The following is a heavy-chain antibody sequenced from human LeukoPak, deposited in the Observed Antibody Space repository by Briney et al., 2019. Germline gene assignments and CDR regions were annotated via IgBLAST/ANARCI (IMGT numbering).Heavy chain of an antibody. Sequence: RSLRLSCAASGFTFSSYAMHWVRQAPGKGLEWVAVISYDGSNKYYADSVKGRFTISRDNSKNTLYLQMNSLRAEDTAVYYCAGGGGGYSGSYYGYWGQGTLVTVSS. V-gene: IGHV3-30*04. D-gene: IGHD1-26*01. CDR1: GFTFSSYA. CDR2: ISYDGSNK. CDR3: AGGGGGYSGSYYGY. J-gene: IGHJ4*02.